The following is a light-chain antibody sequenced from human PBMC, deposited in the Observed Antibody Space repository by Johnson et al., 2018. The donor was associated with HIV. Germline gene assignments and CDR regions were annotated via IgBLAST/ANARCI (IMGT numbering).Light chain of an antibody. Sequence: QSVLTQPPSVSAAPGQKVTISCSGSSSNIENNYVSWYQQLPGTAPKVLIYENNKRPSGIPDRFSGSKSGTSATLDITGLQPGAEADYYCGTWDSSLSAGEYVFGTGTKVTVL. CDR2: ENN. CDR3: GTWDSSLSAGEYV. CDR1: SSNIENNY. V-gene: IGLV1-51*02. J-gene: IGLJ1*01.